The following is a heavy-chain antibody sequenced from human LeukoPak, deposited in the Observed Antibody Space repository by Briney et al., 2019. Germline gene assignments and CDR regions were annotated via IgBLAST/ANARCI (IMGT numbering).Heavy chain of an antibody. CDR2: FDPEDGDT. CDR1: GYSLTELS. Sequence: ASVKVSCTVSGYSLTELSMQWVRQAPGKGLEWMGGFDPEDGDTIYAQKFQGRVTMTEDTSTDTGYVELSSLRSEDTAVYYCATTRSETVGDNAFDMWGQGTMVTVSS. J-gene: IGHJ3*02. V-gene: IGHV1-24*01. CDR3: ATTRSETVGDNAFDM. D-gene: IGHD3-10*01.